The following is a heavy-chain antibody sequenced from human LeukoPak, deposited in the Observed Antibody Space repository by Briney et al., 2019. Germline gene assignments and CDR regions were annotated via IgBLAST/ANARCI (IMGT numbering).Heavy chain of an antibody. V-gene: IGHV4-59*01. CDR3: ATSEWELLFLLDY. D-gene: IGHD1-26*01. CDR2: IYYSGST. J-gene: IGHJ4*02. Sequence: SETLSLTCTVSGGSISNYYWSWIRQSPGKGLEWIGYIYYSGSTNYNPSLKSRVTISVDTSKNQFSLKLTSVTAADTAVYYCATSEWELLFLLDYWGQGTLVTVSS. CDR1: GGSISNYY.